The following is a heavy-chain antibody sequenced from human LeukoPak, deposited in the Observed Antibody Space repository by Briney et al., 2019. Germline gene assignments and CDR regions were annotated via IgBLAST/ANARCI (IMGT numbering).Heavy chain of an antibody. CDR2: INHSGST. D-gene: IGHD3-9*01. CDR3: ARVTGYTIEDYFDY. J-gene: IGHJ4*02. Sequence: SETLSLTCAVYGGSFSDSYWTWIRQPPGKGLEWIGEINHSGSTNYNPSLKSRVTISVDTSKNQFSLKLRSGTAADTAVYYCARVTGYTIEDYFDYWGQGTLVTVSS. CDR1: GGSFSDSY. V-gene: IGHV4-34*01.